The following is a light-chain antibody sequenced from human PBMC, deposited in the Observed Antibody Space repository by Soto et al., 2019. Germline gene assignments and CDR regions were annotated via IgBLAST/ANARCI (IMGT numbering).Light chain of an antibody. Sequence: QSALTQPASASGSPGQSITISCTGSSSDIGAYDFVSWYQQYPDKAPKLMIYEVSIRPSRVSDRFSGSKSSNTASLTISGVQPEDEADYYCSSYTGASTVVFGGGTKLTVL. CDR3: SSYTGASTVV. V-gene: IGLV2-14*03. CDR1: SSDIGAYDF. J-gene: IGLJ2*01. CDR2: EVS.